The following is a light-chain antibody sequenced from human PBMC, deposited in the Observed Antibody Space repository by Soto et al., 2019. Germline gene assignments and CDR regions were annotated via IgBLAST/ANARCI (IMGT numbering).Light chain of an antibody. CDR3: SSYTGGSTLV. Sequence: QSVLTQPASVSASPGQSITISCTGTSSDVGGYNYVSWYQQHPGKAPKLMIYEVSNRPSGVSNRFSGSKSGNTASLTISGLQAEDEADYYCSSYTGGSTLVFGGGTKVTVL. J-gene: IGLJ2*01. V-gene: IGLV2-14*01. CDR2: EVS. CDR1: SSDVGGYNY.